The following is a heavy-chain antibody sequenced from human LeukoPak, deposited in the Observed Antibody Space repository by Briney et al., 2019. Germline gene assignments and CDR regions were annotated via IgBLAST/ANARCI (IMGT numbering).Heavy chain of an antibody. CDR1: GGSISSYY. D-gene: IGHD3-16*01. Sequence: PSETLSLTCTVSGGSISSYYWSWIQQPAGKGLEWIGRVYTSGSTNYNPSLKSRVTMSVDTSKNQFSLKLSSVTAADTAVYYCARDFPRGSILRVPWFDPWGQGTLVTVSS. V-gene: IGHV4-4*07. CDR3: ARDFPRGSILRVPWFDP. CDR2: VYTSGST. J-gene: IGHJ5*02.